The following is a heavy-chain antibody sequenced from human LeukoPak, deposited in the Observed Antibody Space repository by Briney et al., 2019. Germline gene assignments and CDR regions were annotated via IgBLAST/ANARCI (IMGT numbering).Heavy chain of an antibody. D-gene: IGHD3-10*01. CDR3: ARSSRISSTMVRGAGGYFDY. V-gene: IGHV1-18*01. CDR2: ISAYNGNT. CDR1: GYTFTSYG. Sequence: ASVKVSCKASGYTFTSYGISWVRQAPGQGLEWMGWISAYNGNTNYAQKLQGRVTMTTDTSTSTAYMELRSLRSDDTAVYYCARSSRISSTMVRGAGGYFDYWGQGTLVTVSS. J-gene: IGHJ4*02.